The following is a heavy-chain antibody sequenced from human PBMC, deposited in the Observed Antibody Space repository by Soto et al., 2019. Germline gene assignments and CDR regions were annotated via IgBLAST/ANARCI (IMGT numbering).Heavy chain of an antibody. CDR1: GFTFTSFV. Sequence: GGSLRLSCAASGFTFTSFVMNWVRQAPGKGLEWVAGISSDGSAGFYAGSVEGRFTISRDNSKSTLYLEMNSLRFEDTSVYSCAKSVPDPACNGGGCHRTFDYWGQGTRGTVSS. CDR3: AKSVPDPACNGGGCHRTFDY. D-gene: IGHD2-15*01. V-gene: IGHV3-30*18. CDR2: ISSDGSAG. J-gene: IGHJ4*02.